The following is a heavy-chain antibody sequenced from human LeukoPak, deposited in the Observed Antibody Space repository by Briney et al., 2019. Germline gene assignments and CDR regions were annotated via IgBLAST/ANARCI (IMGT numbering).Heavy chain of an antibody. D-gene: IGHD2-8*02. J-gene: IGHJ4*02. Sequence: SGGSLRLSCAASGFTFSRNAIHWVRQGPGKGLEWVSYIAHHGSNKYYVDSVKGRFTISRDNSKRTLYLQMNSLRADDTAVYYCAKDGSWSCTDWGQGTLVTVSS. CDR2: IAHHGSNK. V-gene: IGHV3-30*02. CDR1: GFTFSRNA. CDR3: AKDGSWSCTD.